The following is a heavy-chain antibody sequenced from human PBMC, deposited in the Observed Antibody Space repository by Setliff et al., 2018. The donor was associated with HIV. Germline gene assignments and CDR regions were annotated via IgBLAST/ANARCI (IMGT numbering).Heavy chain of an antibody. Sequence: PSETLSLTCAVYGGSFSGYYWSWIRQPPGKGLEWIGEINHSGSTNYNPSLKSRVTISVDTSKNQFSLKLSSVTAADTAVYYCARVGRDYYGSNWFDPWGQGTLVTVS. CDR3: ARVGRDYYGSNWFDP. CDR2: INHSGST. J-gene: IGHJ5*02. D-gene: IGHD3-10*01. CDR1: GGSFSGYY. V-gene: IGHV4-34*01.